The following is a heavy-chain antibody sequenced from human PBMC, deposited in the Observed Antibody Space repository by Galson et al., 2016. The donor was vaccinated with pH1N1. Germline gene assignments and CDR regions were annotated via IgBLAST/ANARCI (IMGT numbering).Heavy chain of an antibody. CDR3: ARGDYYYSSGTDEDFGFDP. CDR2: IYYSGST. D-gene: IGHD3-10*01. V-gene: IGHV4-59*01. Sequence: TLSLTCTVSGGSIRSYYWSWIRQPPGKGLEWIGYIYYSGSTNYNPSLKGRVTISVDTSKNQFSLKMSSVTAADTAVYYCARGDYYYSSGTDEDFGFDPWGQGTLVTVSS. CDR1: GGSIRSYY. J-gene: IGHJ5*02.